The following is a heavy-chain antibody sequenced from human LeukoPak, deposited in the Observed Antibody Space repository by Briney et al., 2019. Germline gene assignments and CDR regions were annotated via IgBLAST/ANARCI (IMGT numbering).Heavy chain of an antibody. J-gene: IGHJ6*02. D-gene: IGHD3-10*02. Sequence: GGSLRLSCEASGFTFSAYAMTWVRQAPGQGLEWVSSIGSDNKPHYSESVKGRFAISRDNSKSMLFLQLNSLRAEDTALYYRARDLRYYVAMDVWGQGTTVTVSS. CDR2: IGSDNKP. CDR1: GFTFSAYA. CDR3: ARDLRYYVAMDV. V-gene: IGHV3-23*01.